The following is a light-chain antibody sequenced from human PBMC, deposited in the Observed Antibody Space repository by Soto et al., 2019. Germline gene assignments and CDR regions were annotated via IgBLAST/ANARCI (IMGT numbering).Light chain of an antibody. J-gene: IGKJ1*01. V-gene: IGKV3-20*01. Sequence: IVMAQSPTTPAVYLGGRGPLSYRASQSVSSNLAWYPPKPGQAPRPLIYGASTTATGIPDGFSGSGSGTDFTLTIRRLEPKYVAVYYCQQYGSSGTFGQGTKVDI. CDR2: GAS. CDR3: QQYGSSGT. CDR1: QSVSSN.